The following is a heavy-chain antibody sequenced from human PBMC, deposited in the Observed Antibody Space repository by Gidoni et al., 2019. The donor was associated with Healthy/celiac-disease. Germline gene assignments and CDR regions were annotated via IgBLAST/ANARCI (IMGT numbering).Heavy chain of an antibody. Sequence: EVQLLESGGGLGQPGGSLRRACAAYGVTFSSYAMSWVRQAPGKGLEWVSAISGSGGSTYYADSVKGRFTISRDNSKNTLYLQMNSLRAEDTAVYYCAKSPGGEYYFDYWGQGTLVTVSS. CDR3: AKSPGGEYYFDY. CDR1: GVTFSSYA. J-gene: IGHJ4*02. CDR2: ISGSGGST. V-gene: IGHV3-23*01. D-gene: IGHD3-16*01.